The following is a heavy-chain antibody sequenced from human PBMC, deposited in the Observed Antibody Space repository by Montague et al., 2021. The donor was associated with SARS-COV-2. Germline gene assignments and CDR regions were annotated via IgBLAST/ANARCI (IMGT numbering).Heavy chain of an antibody. CDR1: GGSISSGTYY. J-gene: IGHJ2*01. V-gene: IGHV4-39*01. CDR2: INYSGKT. CDR3: ATRAQWRLSWFLDL. D-gene: IGHD6-19*01. Sequence: SETLSLTCTVSGGSISSGTYYWGWVRQPPGKGLEWIGAINYSGKTYYNPSLKSRVTISVDTSKNQFSLKVSSVTAADTAVYYCATRAQWRLSWFLDLWGRGTLVTVSS.